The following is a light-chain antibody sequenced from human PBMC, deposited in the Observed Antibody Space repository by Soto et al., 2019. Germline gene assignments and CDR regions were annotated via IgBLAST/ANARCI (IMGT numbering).Light chain of an antibody. V-gene: IGLV4-69*01. CDR2: LNSDGSH. CDR1: GGHSNYA. Sequence: QSVLTQSPSASASLGASVKLTCTLSGGHSNYAIAWHQQQPEKGPRYLMKLNSDGSHYKGDGIPDRFSGSSSGAERYLIISSLQSEDEADYYCQTWATGIRVFGGGTKLTVL. J-gene: IGLJ2*01. CDR3: QTWATGIRV.